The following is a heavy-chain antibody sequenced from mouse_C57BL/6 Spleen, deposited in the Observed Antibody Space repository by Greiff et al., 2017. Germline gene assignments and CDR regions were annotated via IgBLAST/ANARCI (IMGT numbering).Heavy chain of an antibody. CDR1: GYTFTSYW. J-gene: IGHJ2*01. Sequence: VQLQQPGAELVKPGASVKLSCKASGYTFTSYWMHWVKQRPGQGLEWIGMIHPNSGSTNYNEKFKSKATLTVDKSSSTAYMQLSSLTSVDSAVYYCARPYYSNYGYFDYWGQGTTLTVSS. CDR2: IHPNSGST. CDR3: ARPYYSNYGYFDY. D-gene: IGHD2-5*01. V-gene: IGHV1-64*01.